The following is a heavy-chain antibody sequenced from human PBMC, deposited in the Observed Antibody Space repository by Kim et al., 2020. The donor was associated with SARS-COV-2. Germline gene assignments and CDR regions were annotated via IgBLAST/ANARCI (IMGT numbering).Heavy chain of an antibody. D-gene: IGHD3-10*01. CDR2: ISYDGSNK. J-gene: IGHJ6*02. V-gene: IGHV3-30*04. Sequence: GGSLRLSCAASGFTFSSYAMHWVRQAPGKGLEWVAVISYDGSNKYYADSVKGRFTISRDNSKNTLYLQMNSLRAEDTAVYYCARPLLWFGATPNYYYGMDVWGQGTTVTVSS. CDR1: GFTFSSYA. CDR3: ARPLLWFGATPNYYYGMDV.